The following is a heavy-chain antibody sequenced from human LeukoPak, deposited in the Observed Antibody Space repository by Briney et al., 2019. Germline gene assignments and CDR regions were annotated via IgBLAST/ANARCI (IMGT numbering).Heavy chain of an antibody. J-gene: IGHJ6*02. CDR3: ARIAYSSTWLSYGMDV. D-gene: IGHD6-13*01. CDR2: IDWDDDK. V-gene: IGHV2-70*11. CDR1: GFSLSTTGMC. Sequence: SGPTLVNPTQTLTLTCTFSGFSLSTTGMCVSWFRQPPGKALEWLARIDWDDDKYYSPSLKTRLTISKGTSKNQVVLTMTNMDPVDTATYYCARIAYSSTWLSYGMDVWGQGTTVTVSS.